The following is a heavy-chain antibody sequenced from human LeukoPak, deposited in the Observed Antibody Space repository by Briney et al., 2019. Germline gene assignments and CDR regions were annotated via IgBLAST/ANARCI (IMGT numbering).Heavy chain of an antibody. V-gene: IGHV1-2*06. J-gene: IGHJ4*02. D-gene: IGHD6-13*01. CDR1: GYTFTCYY. CDR2: INPNSGGT. Sequence: ASVKVSCKASGYTFTCYYMHWVRQAPGQGLEWMGRINPNSGGTNYAQKFQGRVTMTRDTSISTAYMELSRLRPDDTAVYYCARDLNFKRQSSSGYWGQGTLVTVSS. CDR3: ARDLNFKRQSSSGY.